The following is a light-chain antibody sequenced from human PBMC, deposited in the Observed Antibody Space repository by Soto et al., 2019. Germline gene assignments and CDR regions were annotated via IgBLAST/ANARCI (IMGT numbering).Light chain of an antibody. CDR2: AAS. J-gene: IGKJ4*01. Sequence: EIVLTQSPGTLSLSPGEGATLSCRASQTFRSSYLAWYQGMPGRAARLLIFAASSRATGIPDRFSGSGSGTDFTITIIRLEPEDDLVYYCQQYGSTPGFTFGGGTKVDI. V-gene: IGKV3-20*01. CDR1: QTFRSSY. CDR3: QQYGSTPGFT.